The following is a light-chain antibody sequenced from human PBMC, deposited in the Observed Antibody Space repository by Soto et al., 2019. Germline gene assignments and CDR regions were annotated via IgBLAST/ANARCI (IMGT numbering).Light chain of an antibody. J-gene: IGLJ1*01. Sequence: ALTQPASVSGSPGQSITISCTGTSSDVGDYNYVSWYQQHPDKAPKVMIYDVSNRPSGVSNRFSGSKSGNTASLTISGLQAEDEADYYGSSYTSSGNYVFGTGTKVTVL. V-gene: IGLV2-14*01. CDR3: SSYTSSGNYV. CDR2: DVS. CDR1: SSDVGDYNY.